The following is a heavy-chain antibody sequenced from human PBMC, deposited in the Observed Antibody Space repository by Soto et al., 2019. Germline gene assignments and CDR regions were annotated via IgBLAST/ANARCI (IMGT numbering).Heavy chain of an antibody. J-gene: IGHJ5*02. CDR2: IIPIFGTA. D-gene: IGHD6-13*01. Sequence: SVKVSCKASGGTFSSYAISWVRQAPGQGLEWMGGIIPIFGTANYAQKFQGRVTITADESTSTAYMELSSLRSEDTAVYDCVRERYFKAEAGVDWLDPWGQGTLVTVSS. V-gene: IGHV1-69*13. CDR1: GGTFSSYA. CDR3: VRERYFKAEAGVDWLDP.